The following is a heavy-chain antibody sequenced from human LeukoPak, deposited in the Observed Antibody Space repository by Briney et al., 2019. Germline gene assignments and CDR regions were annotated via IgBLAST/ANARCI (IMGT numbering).Heavy chain of an antibody. CDR3: AKDQLSGSYPDAFDI. J-gene: IGHJ3*02. Sequence: GGSLRLSCAASGFTVSSNYMSWVRQAPGKGLEWVSVIYSGGSTYYADSVKGRFTISRDNSKNTLYLQMNSLRAEDTAVYYCAKDQLSGSYPDAFDIWGQGTMVTVSS. CDR1: GFTVSSNY. V-gene: IGHV3-53*01. CDR2: IYSGGST. D-gene: IGHD1-26*01.